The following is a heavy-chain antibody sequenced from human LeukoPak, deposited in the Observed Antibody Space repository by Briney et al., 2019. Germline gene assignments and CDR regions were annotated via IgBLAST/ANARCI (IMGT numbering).Heavy chain of an antibody. D-gene: IGHD3-22*01. CDR2: ISSNGGST. CDR1: GFTFSSYA. CDR3: VKFYSSGPKGYFDY. V-gene: IGHV3-64D*09. Sequence: QAGGSLRLSCSASGFTFSSYAMHWVRQAPGKGLEYVSAISSNGGSTYYADSVKGRFTISRDNSKNTLYLQMSSLRAEDTAVYYCVKFYSSGPKGYFDYWGQGTLVTVSS. J-gene: IGHJ4*02.